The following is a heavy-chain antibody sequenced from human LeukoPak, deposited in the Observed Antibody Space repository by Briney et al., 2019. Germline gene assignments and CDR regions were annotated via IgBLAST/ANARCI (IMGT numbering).Heavy chain of an antibody. CDR2: ISSSGSTI. D-gene: IGHD3-22*01. V-gene: IGHV3-48*01. CDR3: ARDEYYDSSGYTS. Sequence: GGSLRLSCAASGFTFSTYWMSWVRQAPGKGLEWLSYISSSGSTIYYADSVKGRFTISRDNAKNSLYLQMNSLRAEDTAVYYCARDEYYDSSGYTSWGQGTLVTVSS. J-gene: IGHJ4*02. CDR1: GFTFSTYW.